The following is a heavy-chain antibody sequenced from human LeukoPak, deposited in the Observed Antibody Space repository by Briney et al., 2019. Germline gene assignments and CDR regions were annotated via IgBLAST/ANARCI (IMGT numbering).Heavy chain of an antibody. J-gene: IGHJ6*03. CDR1: GFTFTEYS. CDR2: ISDRSSTI. CDR3: ARVRGPTLKTCYMDV. Sequence: GESLRLSCAATGFTFTEYSIIWVRQAPGKGLEWVSFISDISDRSSTIHYADSVKGRFTISRDNAERSVYLQMNSLRADDTAVYYCARVRGPTLKTCYMDVWGTGTTVTVSS. V-gene: IGHV3-48*04. D-gene: IGHD3-10*01.